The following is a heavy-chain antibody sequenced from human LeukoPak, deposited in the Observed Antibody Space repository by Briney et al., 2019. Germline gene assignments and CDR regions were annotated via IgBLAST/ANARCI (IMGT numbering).Heavy chain of an antibody. CDR3: AAVQYPYYYDGYGMDV. V-gene: IGHV4-30-4*01. Sequence: SETLSLTCTVSGGSISSGDYYWSWIRQPPGKGLEWIGYIYYSGSTYYNPSLKSRVTISVDTSKNQFSLKLSSVTAADTAVYYCAAVQYPYYYDGYGMDVWGQGTTVTVSS. CDR1: GGSISSGDYY. D-gene: IGHD3-22*01. J-gene: IGHJ6*02. CDR2: IYYSGST.